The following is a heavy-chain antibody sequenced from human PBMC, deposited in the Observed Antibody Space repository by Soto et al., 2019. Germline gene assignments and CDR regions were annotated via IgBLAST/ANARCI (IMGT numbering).Heavy chain of an antibody. Sequence: ASVKVSCKASGYTFTSYGISWVRQAPGQGLEWMGWISAYNGNTNYAQKLQGRVTMTTDTSTSTAYMELRSLRSDDTAVYYCARDERFLEWSLNYGMDGPGQGTTVTVSS. CDR1: GYTFTSYG. J-gene: IGHJ6*02. D-gene: IGHD3-3*01. CDR2: ISAYNGNT. CDR3: ARDERFLEWSLNYGMDG. V-gene: IGHV1-18*01.